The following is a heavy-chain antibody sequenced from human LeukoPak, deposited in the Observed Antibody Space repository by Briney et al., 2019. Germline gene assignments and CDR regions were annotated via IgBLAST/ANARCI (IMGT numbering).Heavy chain of an antibody. CDR3: ARSYGGNSADYGMDV. D-gene: IGHD4-23*01. J-gene: IGHJ6*02. Sequence: SETQSLICSVSGGYTGSHYWSWIRQPAGKGLEWIGRISPSGTTHYNPSLGSRVTMSVDTSKNYFSLRLSSVTAADTAVYYCARSYGGNSADYGMDVWGQGTTVTVSS. CDR1: GGYTGSHY. CDR2: ISPSGTT. V-gene: IGHV4-4*07.